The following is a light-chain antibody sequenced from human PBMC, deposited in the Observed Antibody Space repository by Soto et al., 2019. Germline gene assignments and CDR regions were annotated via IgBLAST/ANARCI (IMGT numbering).Light chain of an antibody. V-gene: IGKV3-20*01. CDR1: QSVSNNY. J-gene: IGKJ1*01. CDR3: HHYGSSGT. Sequence: EIVWTQSPGTLSLSPGERATLSCSASQSVSNNYLSGYQQEPGQAPRLLIYGASNRATGIPDSFSGSASGTDLTLTISRLEHQDFAVYYCHHYGSSGTFGQGTTV. CDR2: GAS.